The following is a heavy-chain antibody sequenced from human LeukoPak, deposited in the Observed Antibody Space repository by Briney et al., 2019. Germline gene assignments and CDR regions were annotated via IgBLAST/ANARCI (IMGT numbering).Heavy chain of an antibody. CDR3: ARDLGGQ. CDR2: ISSSSDYI. D-gene: IGHD3-16*01. V-gene: IGHV3-21*01. J-gene: IGHJ4*02. CDR1: GFTFSAYN. Sequence: GGSLRLSCVTSGFTFSAYNMNWVRQAPGKGLEWVSCISSSSDYIYYADSVKGRFTISRDNAKNSLYLQMHSLTAEDTAVYYCARDLGGQWGQGTLVTVSS.